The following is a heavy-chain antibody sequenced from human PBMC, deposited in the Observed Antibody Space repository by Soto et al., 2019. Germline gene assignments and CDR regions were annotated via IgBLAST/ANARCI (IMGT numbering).Heavy chain of an antibody. CDR1: GGSFIGYC. Sequence: SETLSLTCAVDGGSFIGYCWSWIRQPPGKGLEWIGEINHSGSTNYNPSLKSRVTISVDTSKNQFSLKLSSVTAADTAVYYCARGIGTIYYFDYWGKGTLVTVSS. D-gene: IGHD3-10*01. J-gene: IGHJ4*02. CDR2: INHSGST. V-gene: IGHV4-34*01. CDR3: ARGIGTIYYFDY.